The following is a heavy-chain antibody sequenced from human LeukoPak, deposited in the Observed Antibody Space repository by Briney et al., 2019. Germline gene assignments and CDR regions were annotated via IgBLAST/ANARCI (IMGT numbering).Heavy chain of an antibody. J-gene: IGHJ4*02. D-gene: IGHD3-22*01. Sequence: GGSLRLSCAASGFTFNNYAMSWVRQAPGKGPEWLSAISGSGGSTTDADSVKGRFTISRDNSKNTLYLQMNSLRAEDTAVYYCAKTTYYDSSEGGFFDYWGQGTLVTVSS. V-gene: IGHV3-23*01. CDR1: GFTFNNYA. CDR2: ISGSGGST. CDR3: AKTTYYDSSEGGFFDY.